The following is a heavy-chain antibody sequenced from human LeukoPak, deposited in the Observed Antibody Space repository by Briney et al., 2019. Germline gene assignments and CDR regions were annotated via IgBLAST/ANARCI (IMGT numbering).Heavy chain of an antibody. Sequence: SETLSLTCAVYGGSFSGYYWSWIRQPPGKGLEWIGYIYYSGSTNYNPSLKSRVTISVDTSKNQFSLKLSSVTAADTAVYYCARFHQYYYDSSGYRNWFDPWGQGTLVTVSS. CDR2: IYYSGST. J-gene: IGHJ5*02. D-gene: IGHD3-22*01. CDR3: ARFHQYYYDSSGYRNWFDP. CDR1: GGSFSGYY. V-gene: IGHV4-59*01.